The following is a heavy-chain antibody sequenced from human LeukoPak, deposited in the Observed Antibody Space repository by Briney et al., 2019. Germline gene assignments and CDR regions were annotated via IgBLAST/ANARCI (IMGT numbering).Heavy chain of an antibody. J-gene: IGHJ3*02. CDR2: ISYDGSNK. Sequence: GGSLRLSCTASGFTFSTYAMHWVRQAPGKGLEWVAIISYDGSNKYYADSVKGRFTISKDISKNTVSLQMDSLRAEDTAVYFCARVNGGHGAFDIWGQGTMVTVSS. CDR1: GFTFSTYA. D-gene: IGHD2-8*01. V-gene: IGHV3-30*14. CDR3: ARVNGGHGAFDI.